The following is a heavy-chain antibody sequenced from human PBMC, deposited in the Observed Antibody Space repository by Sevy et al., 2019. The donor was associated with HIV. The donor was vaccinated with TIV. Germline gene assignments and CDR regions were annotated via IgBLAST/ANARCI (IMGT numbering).Heavy chain of an antibody. CDR1: GFTFSSYS. V-gene: IGHV3-48*02. D-gene: IGHD6-13*01. CDR3: ARAADGLVAAAGTNYYYYYYMDV. Sequence: GGSLRLSCAASGFTFSSYSMNWVRQAPGKGLEWVSYISSSSSTIYYADSVKGRFTISRDNVKNSLYLQMNSLRDEDTAVYYCARAADGLVAAAGTNYYYYYYMDVWGKGTTVTVSS. J-gene: IGHJ6*03. CDR2: ISSSSSTI.